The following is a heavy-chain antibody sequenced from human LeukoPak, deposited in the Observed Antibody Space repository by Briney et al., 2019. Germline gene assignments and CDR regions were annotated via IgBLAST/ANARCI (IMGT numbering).Heavy chain of an antibody. CDR2: IYYSGST. CDR3: ARGPSEYYSYGKKADWYFDL. V-gene: IGHV4-59*01. J-gene: IGHJ2*01. D-gene: IGHD5-18*01. Sequence: SETLSLTCTVSGGSISSYYWSWIRQPPGKGLEWIGHIYYSGSTNYNPSLKSRVTISVDTSKNQFSLKLSSVTAADTAVYYCARGPSEYYSYGKKADWYFDLWGRGTLVTVSS. CDR1: GGSISSYY.